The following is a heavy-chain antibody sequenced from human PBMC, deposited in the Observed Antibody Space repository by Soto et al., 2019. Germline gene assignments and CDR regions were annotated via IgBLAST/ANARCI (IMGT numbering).Heavy chain of an antibody. J-gene: IGHJ6*02. V-gene: IGHV1-18*01. Sequence: GASVKVSCKASGYTFTSYGISWVPQAPGQGLEWMGWISAYNGNTNYAQKLQGRVTMTTDTSTSPAYMGLRSLRSDDTAVYYCARSGRQLVPTPYYYYDGMDVWGLGTTDTVS. CDR2: ISAYNGNT. CDR1: GYTFTSYG. CDR3: ARSGRQLVPTPYYYYDGMDV. D-gene: IGHD6-13*01.